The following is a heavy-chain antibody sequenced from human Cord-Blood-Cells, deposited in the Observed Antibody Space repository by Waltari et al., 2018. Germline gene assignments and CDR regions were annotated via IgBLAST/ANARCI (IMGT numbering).Heavy chain of an antibody. J-gene: IGHJ5*02. CDR1: DGAISSGDYY. Sequence: QVQLQESAPGLVKPYQTLSPTCTVPDGAISSGDYYWSWIRQPPGKGLEWIGYIYYSGSTYYNPSLKSQVTITVDTSKNQFSLKLSSVTAADTAVYYCARAGIANWFDPWGQGTLVTVSS. V-gene: IGHV4-30-4*01. CDR3: ARAGIANWFDP. CDR2: IYYSGST. D-gene: IGHD2-21*01.